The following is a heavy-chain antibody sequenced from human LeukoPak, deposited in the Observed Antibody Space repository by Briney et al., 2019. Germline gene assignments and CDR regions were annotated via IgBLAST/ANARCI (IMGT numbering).Heavy chain of an antibody. Sequence: GESLRLACVASGFTLSSNYMTWVGQAPGKGLEWVANIKQDSSATAYVDSVKGRFTISRDNANNLLYLQMNSLRAEDTAVYYCARWSYSSGWFIDYWGQGTLVAVSS. J-gene: IGHJ4*02. CDR1: GFTLSSNY. D-gene: IGHD6-19*01. CDR2: IKQDSSAT. V-gene: IGHV3-7*01. CDR3: ARWSYSSGWFIDY.